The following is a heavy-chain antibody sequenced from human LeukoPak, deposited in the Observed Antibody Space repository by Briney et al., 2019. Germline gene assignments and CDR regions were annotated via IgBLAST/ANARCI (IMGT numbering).Heavy chain of an antibody. V-gene: IGHV5-51*01. J-gene: IGHJ4*02. Sequence: GGSLKISCKGSGYSFTSYWIGWVRQMPGKGLEWMGIIYPGDSDTRYSPSFQGQVTISADKSISTAYLQWSSLKASDTAMYYCARWSGTVVTPGFVDYWGQGTLVTVSS. D-gene: IGHD4-23*01. CDR2: IYPGDSDT. CDR3: ARWSGTVVTPGFVDY. CDR1: GYSFTSYW.